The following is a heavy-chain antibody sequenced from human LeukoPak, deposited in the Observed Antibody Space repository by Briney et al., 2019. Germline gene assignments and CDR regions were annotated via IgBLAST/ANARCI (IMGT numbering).Heavy chain of an antibody. D-gene: IGHD4-11*01. J-gene: IGHJ4*02. CDR1: GYTFTSYG. V-gene: IGHV1-8*02. CDR2: MNPNSGNT. Sequence: ASVKVSCKASGYTFTSYGISWVRQAPGQGLEWMGWMNPNSGNTGYAQKFQGRVTMTRNTSISTAYMELSSLRSEDTAVYYCARAMTTVTRGSPGYWGQGTLVTVSS. CDR3: ARAMTTVTRGSPGY.